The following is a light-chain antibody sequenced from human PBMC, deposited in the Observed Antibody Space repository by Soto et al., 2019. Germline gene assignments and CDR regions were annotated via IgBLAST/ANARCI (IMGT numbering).Light chain of an antibody. Sequence: DIQMTQSPTSLAASVGDRVTITCRASETVSKYVNWYQQKPGKAPNLLIYAASSLHIRVPSRFSGSGSGTDFTLTINSLQPEDFATYYCQQSYSAPQYTFGQGTKLEIK. CDR3: QQSYSAPQYT. J-gene: IGKJ2*01. CDR1: ETVSKY. V-gene: IGKV1-39*01. CDR2: AAS.